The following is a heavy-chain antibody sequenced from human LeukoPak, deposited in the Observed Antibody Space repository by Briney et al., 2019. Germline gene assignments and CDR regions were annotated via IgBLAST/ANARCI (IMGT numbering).Heavy chain of an antibody. CDR3: ARESNTRAAGWVIDY. CDR1: GFTFSSCG. D-gene: IGHD6-13*01. V-gene: IGHV3-33*01. J-gene: IGHJ4*02. Sequence: GGSLRLSCAASGFTFSSCGMHWVRQAPGKGLEWVALIGYDGSNKYYADSVKGRFTISRDSSKNTLYLQMNSLRVEDTAVYYCARESNTRAAGWVIDYWGQGPLVTVSS. CDR2: IGYDGSNK.